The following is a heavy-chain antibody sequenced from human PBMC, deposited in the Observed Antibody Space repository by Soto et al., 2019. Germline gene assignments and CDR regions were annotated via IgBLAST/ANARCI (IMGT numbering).Heavy chain of an antibody. CDR3: ARDQESWRASSGYYRSEYYYGMDV. J-gene: IGHJ6*04. Sequence: GSLRLSCAASGFTVSSNYMSWVRQAPGKGLEWITVIYIGGSTYYADSVKGRCTISRDNSKNTLYLQMNSPRAEDTGVYYCARDQESWRASSGYYRSEYYYGMDVWGKGTTVTVPS. D-gene: IGHD3-22*01. V-gene: IGHV3-66*01. CDR1: GFTVSSNY. CDR2: IYIGGST.